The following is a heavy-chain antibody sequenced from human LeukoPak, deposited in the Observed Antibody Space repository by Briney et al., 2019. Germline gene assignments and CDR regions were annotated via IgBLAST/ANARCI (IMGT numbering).Heavy chain of an antibody. CDR3: ARVRLAATGYCFDY. V-gene: IGHV3-74*01. CDR1: GFTFSSYA. Sequence: GSLRLSCAASGFTFSSYAMHWVRQPPGKGLEWVSRISSDGSSTTYADSVRGRFTISRDNDKHTLYLQMNSLRGEDTAVYYCARVRLAATGYCFDYWGQGTLVTVSS. D-gene: IGHD6-13*01. J-gene: IGHJ4*02. CDR2: ISSDGSST.